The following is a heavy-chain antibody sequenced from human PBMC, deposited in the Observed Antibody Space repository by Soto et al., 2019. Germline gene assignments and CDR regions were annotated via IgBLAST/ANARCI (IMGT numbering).Heavy chain of an antibody. CDR2: MNANSGNT. CDR3: ARLGVVPAAIYYYYMDV. D-gene: IGHD2-2*01. Sequence: ASVKVSCKASGYTFTSYGISWVRQAPGQGLEWMGWMNANSGNTDYAQKFQGRVTMTRNTSISTAYMELSSLRSEDTAVYYRARLGVVPAAIYYYYMDVWGKGTRVTVS. J-gene: IGHJ6*03. CDR1: GYTFTSYG. V-gene: IGHV1-8*02.